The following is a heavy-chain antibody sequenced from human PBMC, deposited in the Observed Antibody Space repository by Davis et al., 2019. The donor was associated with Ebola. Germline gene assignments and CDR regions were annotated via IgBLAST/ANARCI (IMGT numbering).Heavy chain of an antibody. V-gene: IGHV4-39*01. CDR1: SFTNYA. Sequence: SFTNYAMNWIRQPPGKGLEWIGSIYYSGSTYYNPSLKSRVTISVDTSKNQFSLKLSSVTAADTAVYYCEGLGYCSSTSCAGAWGQGTLVTVSS. D-gene: IGHD2-2*01. CDR2: IYYSGST. J-gene: IGHJ5*02. CDR3: EGLGYCSSTSCAGA.